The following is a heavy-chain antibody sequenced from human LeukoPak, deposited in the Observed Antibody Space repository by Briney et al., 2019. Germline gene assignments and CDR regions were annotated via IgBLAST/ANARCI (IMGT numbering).Heavy chain of an antibody. D-gene: IGHD4-11*01. CDR2: IIPILGTA. CDR1: GGTFSSYT. Sequence: SVKVSCKASGGTFSSYTISWVRQAPGQGLEWMGRIIPILGTANYAQKFQGRVTITADESTSTAYMELSSLRSEDTAVYYCALYSNYGRFDYWGQGTLVTVSS. V-gene: IGHV1-69*08. CDR3: ALYSNYGRFDY. J-gene: IGHJ4*02.